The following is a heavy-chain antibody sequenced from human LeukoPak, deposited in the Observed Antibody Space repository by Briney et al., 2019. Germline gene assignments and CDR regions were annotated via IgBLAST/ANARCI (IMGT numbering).Heavy chain of an antibody. CDR3: ARPGASVYDSSGYFAYFDY. CDR1: GYTFSSYH. D-gene: IGHD3-22*01. Sequence: GASVKVSCKASGYTFSSYHMHWVRQAPGQGLEWMGGIIPIFGTANYAQKFQGRVTITADESTSTAYMELSSLRSEDTAVYYCARPGASVYDSSGYFAYFDYWGQGTLVTVSS. J-gene: IGHJ4*02. V-gene: IGHV1-69*13. CDR2: IIPIFGTA.